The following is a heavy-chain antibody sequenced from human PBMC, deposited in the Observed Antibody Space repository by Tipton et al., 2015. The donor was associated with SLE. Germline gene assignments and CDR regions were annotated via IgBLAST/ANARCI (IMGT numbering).Heavy chain of an antibody. V-gene: IGHV1-2*02. Sequence: QLVQSGAEVKKPGASVKVSCKASGYTFSGYYMHWVRQAPGQGLEWMGWINPNSGGTNYAQKFQGRVTMTRDTSISTAYMELSRLRSDDTAVYYCARGHDSSGYLHHFDYWGQGTLVTVSS. CDR2: INPNSGGT. CDR1: GYTFSGYY. D-gene: IGHD3-22*01. CDR3: ARGHDSSGYLHHFDY. J-gene: IGHJ4*02.